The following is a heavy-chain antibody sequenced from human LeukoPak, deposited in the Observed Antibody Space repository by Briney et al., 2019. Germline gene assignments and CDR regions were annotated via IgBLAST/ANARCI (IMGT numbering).Heavy chain of an antibody. D-gene: IGHD3-10*01. V-gene: IGHV1-2*02. CDR1: GYTFTGCY. CDR3: ARDRITMVRGAYNWFDP. J-gene: IGHJ5*02. CDR2: INPNSGGT. Sequence: ASVKVSCKASGYTFTGCYMHWVRQAPGQGLEWMGWINPNSGGTNYAQKFQGRVTMTRDTSISTAYMELSRLRSDDTAVYYCARDRITMVRGAYNWFDPWGQGTLVTVSS.